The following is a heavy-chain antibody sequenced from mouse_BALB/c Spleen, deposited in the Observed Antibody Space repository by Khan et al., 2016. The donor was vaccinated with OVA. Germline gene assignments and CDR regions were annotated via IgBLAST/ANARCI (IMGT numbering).Heavy chain of an antibody. CDR2: INPSNGGT. J-gene: IGHJ3*01. D-gene: IGHD1-1*01. CDR1: GYTFTSYF. CDR3: TRGGRSSFAY. V-gene: IGHV1S81*02. Sequence: QVQLQQPGAELVKPGASVKLSCKASGYTFTSYFMYWVKQRPGQGLEWIGEINPSNGGTNFNEKFKSKAKLTVDKSSSTAYMQLSSLTSEDSAVYYCTRGGRSSFAYWGQGTLVTVSA.